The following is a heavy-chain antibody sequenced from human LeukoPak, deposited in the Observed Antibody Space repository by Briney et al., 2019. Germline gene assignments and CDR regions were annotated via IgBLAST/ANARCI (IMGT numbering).Heavy chain of an antibody. J-gene: IGHJ4*02. CDR2: ISFSGANS. Sequence: GGSLRLSCAASGFTFSDSAMTWVRQAPGKGLDWVSLISFSGANSYYADSVKGRFTISRDNYKNTLYLQMSSLRAEDTALYYCAKSTDYFGSGSSVLDCWGQGTLVTVSS. CDR1: GFTFSDSA. V-gene: IGHV3-23*01. CDR3: AKSTDYFGSGSSVLDC. D-gene: IGHD3-10*01.